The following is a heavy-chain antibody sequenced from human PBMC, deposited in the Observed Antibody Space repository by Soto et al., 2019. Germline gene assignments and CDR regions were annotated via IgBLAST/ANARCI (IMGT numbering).Heavy chain of an antibody. Sequence: EVQLLESGGGLVQPGESLRLSCAASGFTFSTCAMAWVRQAPGKGLEWVSAIGGSGGSTYYADSVKGRFTISRDNSKNTRHQQLNSRRGEERAVYYCAKPPVTHAAAARGGGASFDSWAQGPLVTVSP. CDR1: GFTFSTCA. V-gene: IGHV3-23*01. CDR2: IGGSGGST. J-gene: IGHJ4*02. D-gene: IGHD2-15*01. CDR3: AKPPVTHAAAARGGGASFDS.